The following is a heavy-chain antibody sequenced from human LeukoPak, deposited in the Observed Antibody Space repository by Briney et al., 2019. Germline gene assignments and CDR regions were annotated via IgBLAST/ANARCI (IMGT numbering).Heavy chain of an antibody. CDR3: ARTVPAAFVYFDF. D-gene: IGHD2-2*01. CDR2: ISYSGST. Sequence: PSETLSLTCTVSGGSISSYYWSWIRQPPGKGLEWIGYISYSGSTNYNPSLKSRVTVSADTSKNQFSLKLSSVTAADTAVYYCARTVPAAFVYFDFWGQGALVTVSS. V-gene: IGHV4-59*01. J-gene: IGHJ4*02. CDR1: GGSISSYY.